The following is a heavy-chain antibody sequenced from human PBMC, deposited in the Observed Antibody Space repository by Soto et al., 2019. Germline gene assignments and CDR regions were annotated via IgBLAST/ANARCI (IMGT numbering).Heavy chain of an antibody. V-gene: IGHV4-31*03. J-gene: IGHJ4*02. CDR2: IYYSGST. CDR1: GGSISSGGYY. CDR3: SLEFPSFHDYGDYEHGSFDY. Sequence: PSETLSLTCTVSGGSISSGGYYWSWIRQHPGKGLEWIGYIYYSGSTYYNPSLKSRVTISVDTSKNQFSLKLSSVTAADTAVYYFSLEFPSFHDYGDYEHGSFDYWGQGTLVTVSS. D-gene: IGHD4-17*01.